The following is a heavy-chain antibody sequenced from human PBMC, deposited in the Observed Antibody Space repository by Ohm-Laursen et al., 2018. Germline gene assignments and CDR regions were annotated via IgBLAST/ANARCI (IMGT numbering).Heavy chain of an antibody. D-gene: IGHD2-21*02. Sequence: TLSLTCAAYGGSFNGYYWSWIRQPPGKGLEWIGEINHSGSTNYNPSLKSRVTISVDTSKNQFSLKLSSVTAADTAVYYCARGKVTAIYWYFDLWGRGTLVTVSS. CDR1: GGSFNGYY. J-gene: IGHJ2*01. CDR3: ARGKVTAIYWYFDL. V-gene: IGHV4-34*01. CDR2: INHSGST.